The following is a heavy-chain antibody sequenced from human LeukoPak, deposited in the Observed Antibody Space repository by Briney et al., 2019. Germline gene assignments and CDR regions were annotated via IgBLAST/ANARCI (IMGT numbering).Heavy chain of an antibody. V-gene: IGHV4-59*01. CDR2: IYYSGST. Sequence: SETLSLTXTVSGGSISSYYWSWIRQPPGKGLEWIGYIYYSGSTNYNPSLKSRVTISVDTSKNQFSLKLSSVTAADTAVDYCARGGVVGATEWDYWGQGTLVTVSS. CDR3: ARGGVVGATEWDY. CDR1: GGSISSYY. D-gene: IGHD1-26*01. J-gene: IGHJ4*02.